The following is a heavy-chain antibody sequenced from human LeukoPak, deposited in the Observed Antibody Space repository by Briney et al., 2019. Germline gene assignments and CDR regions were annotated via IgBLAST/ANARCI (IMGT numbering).Heavy chain of an antibody. Sequence: GGSLRLSCAASGFTFSFAAMTWDRQGPGKGLEWVSLISASGGSTYYADSVKGRFTISRDNAKKSLFLQMNSLRAEDTAVYYCARDDMGAFDYWGQGTLVTVSS. CDR1: GFTFSFAA. CDR3: ARDDMGAFDY. CDR2: ISASGGST. V-gene: IGHV3-23*01. D-gene: IGHD1-26*01. J-gene: IGHJ4*02.